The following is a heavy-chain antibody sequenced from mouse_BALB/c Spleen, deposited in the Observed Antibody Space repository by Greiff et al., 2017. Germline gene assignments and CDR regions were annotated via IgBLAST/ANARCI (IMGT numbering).Heavy chain of an antibody. V-gene: IGHV3-2*02. CDR1: GYSITSDYA. CDR3: ARGETGTTWFAY. CDR2: ISYSGST. D-gene: IGHD4-1*01. Sequence: EVQLQESGPGLVKPSQSLSLTCTVTGYSITSDYAWNWIRQFPGNKLEWMGYISYSGSTSYNPSLKSRISITRDTSKNQFFLQLNSVTTEDTATYYCARGETGTTWFAYWGQGTLVTVSA. J-gene: IGHJ3*01.